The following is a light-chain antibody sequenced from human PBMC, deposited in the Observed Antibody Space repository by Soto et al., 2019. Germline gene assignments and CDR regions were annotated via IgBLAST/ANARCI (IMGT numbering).Light chain of an antibody. Sequence: EIVLTQSPDTLSLSPGERATLSCRASQSVSRYLAWYQQKPGQAPRLLIYDASNSATGIPARFSGSGSGTDFTLTISSLEPEDFAVYYCQQRSNWPLTFGGGTKVEIK. V-gene: IGKV3-11*01. CDR3: QQRSNWPLT. CDR1: QSVSRY. CDR2: DAS. J-gene: IGKJ4*01.